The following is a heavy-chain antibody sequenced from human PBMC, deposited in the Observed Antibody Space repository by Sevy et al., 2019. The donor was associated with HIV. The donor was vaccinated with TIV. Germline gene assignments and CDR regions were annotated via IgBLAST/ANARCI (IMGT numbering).Heavy chain of an antibody. J-gene: IGHJ6*02. CDR3: ARGARGTLPSYYYYTLNI. D-gene: IGHD3-16*01. V-gene: IGHV5-51*01. CDR1: GYSFTDYW. CDR2: IYPGDSDT. Sequence: GESLKISCKGSGYSFTDYWIGWARQNPGKGLEWMGIIYPGDSDTIYSPSFQGQVTISVGKSISTAYLQWSSLKTSDTAIFYCARGARGTLPSYYYYTLNIWGQGTTVTVSS.